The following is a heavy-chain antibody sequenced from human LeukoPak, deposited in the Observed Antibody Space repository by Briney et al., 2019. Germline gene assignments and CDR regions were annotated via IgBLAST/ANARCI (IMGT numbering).Heavy chain of an antibody. D-gene: IGHD4-17*01. CDR3: ASKSTDHGELRFDY. Sequence: SETLSLTCAVYGASFSGYFWSWIRQPPGKGLEWIGYIYYTGTTNYNPSLKSRVTISVDTSKNQFSLKVSSVTAADTGAYYCASKSTDHGELRFDYWGQGTLVTVSS. CDR1: GASFSGYF. J-gene: IGHJ4*02. CDR2: IYYTGTT. V-gene: IGHV4-59*01.